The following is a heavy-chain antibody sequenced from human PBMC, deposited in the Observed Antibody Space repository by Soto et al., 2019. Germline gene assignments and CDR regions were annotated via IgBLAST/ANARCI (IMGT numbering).Heavy chain of an antibody. D-gene: IGHD6-19*01. CDR1: GGSFSGYY. CDR3: ARGSQVIDTERYSSGWTQGNYFDY. V-gene: IGHV4-34*01. Sequence: SETLSLTCAVYGGSFSGYYWSWIRQPPGKGLEWIGEINHSGSTNYNPSLKSRVTISVGTSKNQFSLKLSSVTAADTAVYYCARGSQVIDTERYSSGWTQGNYFDYWGQGTLVTVSS. CDR2: INHSGST. J-gene: IGHJ4*02.